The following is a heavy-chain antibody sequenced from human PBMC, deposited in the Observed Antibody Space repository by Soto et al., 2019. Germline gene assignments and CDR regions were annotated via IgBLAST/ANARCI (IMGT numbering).Heavy chain of an antibody. CDR2: IIPILGIA. Sequence: QVQLVQSGAEVKKPGSSVKVSCKASGGTFSSYTISWVRQAPGQGLEWMGRIIPILGIANYAQKFQGRVTITADKSTSTAYMELSSLRSEDTAVYYYARDEGGYGFYYYYMDVWGKGTTVTVSS. V-gene: IGHV1-69*08. J-gene: IGHJ6*03. CDR3: ARDEGGYGFYYYYMDV. D-gene: IGHD5-12*01. CDR1: GGTFSSYT.